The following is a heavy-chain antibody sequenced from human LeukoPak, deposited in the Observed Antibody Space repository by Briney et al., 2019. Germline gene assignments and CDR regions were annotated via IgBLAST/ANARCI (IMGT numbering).Heavy chain of an antibody. Sequence: ASVKVSCKASGYTFTGYYMHWVRQAPGQGLEWMGWINPNSGGTNYAQKFQGRVTMTRDTSISTAYMELSRLRSDDTPVYYCAREGGYGDYGMDVWGQGTTVTVSS. J-gene: IGHJ6*02. CDR2: INPNSGGT. CDR1: GYTFTGYY. V-gene: IGHV1-2*02. CDR3: AREGGYGDYGMDV. D-gene: IGHD5-12*01.